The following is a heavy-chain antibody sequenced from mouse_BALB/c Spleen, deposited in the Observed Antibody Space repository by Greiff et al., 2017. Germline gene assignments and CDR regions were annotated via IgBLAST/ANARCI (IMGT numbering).Heavy chain of an antibody. J-gene: IGHJ3*01. V-gene: IGHV5-4*02. CDR1: GFTFSDYY. CDR2: ISDGGSYT. Sequence: EVKLVESGGGLVKPGGSLKLSCAASGFTFSDYYMYWVRQTPEKRLEWVATISDGGSYTYYPDSVKGRFTISRDNAKNNLYLQMSSLKSEDTAMYYCARGGLWFAYWGQGTLVTVSA. CDR3: ARGGLWFAY. D-gene: IGHD3-1*01.